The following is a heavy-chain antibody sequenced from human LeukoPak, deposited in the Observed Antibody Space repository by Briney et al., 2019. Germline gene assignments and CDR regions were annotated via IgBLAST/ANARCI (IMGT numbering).Heavy chain of an antibody. CDR2: ISGSGDST. V-gene: IGHV3-23*01. J-gene: IGHJ4*02. Sequence: GGSLRLSCAASGFTFSSYAMSWVRHAPGKGLEWVSAISGSGDSTYYADSVKGRFTISRDNSKNTLYLQMNSLRAEDTAVYYCARYYGSGSFWTDYWGQGTLVTVSS. CDR3: ARYYGSGSFWTDY. CDR1: GFTFSSYA. D-gene: IGHD3-10*01.